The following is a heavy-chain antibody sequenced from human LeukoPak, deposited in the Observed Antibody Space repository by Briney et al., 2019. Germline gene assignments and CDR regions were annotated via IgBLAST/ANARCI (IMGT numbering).Heavy chain of an antibody. Sequence: ASQTLSLTCTVAGGSISSGGYYWSWNRQHPGKGLEWIGYIYYSGSTYYNPSLKSRVTISVDTSKNQFSLKLSSVTAADTAVYYCARGLVVVAANYFDYWGQGTLVTVSS. CDR2: IYYSGST. CDR1: GGSISSGGYY. CDR3: ARGLVVVAANYFDY. D-gene: IGHD2-15*01. J-gene: IGHJ4*02. V-gene: IGHV4-31*03.